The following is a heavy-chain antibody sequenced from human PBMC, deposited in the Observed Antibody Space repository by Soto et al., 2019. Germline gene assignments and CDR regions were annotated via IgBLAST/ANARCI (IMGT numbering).Heavy chain of an antibody. CDR1: GYSFTSYW. Sequence: LGESLKISCKGSGYSFTSYWIGWVRQMPGKGLEWMGIIYPGDSDTRYSPSFQGQVTISADKSISTAYLQWSSLKASDTAMYYCARHSRERAVLDYDGSGYYSATGRYYYYGMDVWGQGTTVTVSS. V-gene: IGHV5-51*01. CDR3: ARHSRERAVLDYDGSGYYSATGRYYYYGMDV. CDR2: IYPGDSDT. D-gene: IGHD3-22*01. J-gene: IGHJ6*02.